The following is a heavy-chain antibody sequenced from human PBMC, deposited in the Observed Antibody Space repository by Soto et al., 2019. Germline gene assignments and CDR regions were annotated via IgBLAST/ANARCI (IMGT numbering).Heavy chain of an antibody. J-gene: IGHJ4*02. Sequence: QVQLQESGPGLLKPTQTLSVTCTVSGDSVYSRTHSWTWIRQLPDKGLEYIGYIFYSGTTYYNPSLKDRVTISLDTSKNQFYLSLTSVTAADTAVYYCAGPTSYFEYWGQGTLVNVSS. CDR3: AGPTSYFEY. CDR2: IFYSGTT. CDR1: GDSVYSRTHS. V-gene: IGHV4-31*03.